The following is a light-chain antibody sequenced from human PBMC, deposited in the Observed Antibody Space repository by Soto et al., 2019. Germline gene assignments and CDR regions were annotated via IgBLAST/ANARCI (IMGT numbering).Light chain of an antibody. V-gene: IGKV3-11*01. CDR2: DAS. CDR3: QQHGSSPWT. Sequence: IVLTQSPATLSLSPGEIATLSFMASQSVSSYLAWYQQKPGQAPRLLIYDASNRATGIPARFSGSGSGTDFTLTISRLEPEDFAVYYCQQHGSSPWTFGQGTKVDIK. CDR1: QSVSSY. J-gene: IGKJ1*01.